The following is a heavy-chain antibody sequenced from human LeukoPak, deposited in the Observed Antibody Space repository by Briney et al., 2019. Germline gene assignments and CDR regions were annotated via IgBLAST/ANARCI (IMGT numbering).Heavy chain of an antibody. CDR2: INPSGGST. Sequence: ASVKVSCKASGYTLTSYYMHWVRQAPGQGLEWMGIINPSGGSTSYAQKFQGRVTMARDMSTSTVYMELSSLRSEDTAVYYCHTVTGGEKFDYWGQGTLVTVSS. CDR1: GYTLTSYY. D-gene: IGHD3-16*01. J-gene: IGHJ4*02. V-gene: IGHV1-46*03. CDR3: HTVTGGEKFDY.